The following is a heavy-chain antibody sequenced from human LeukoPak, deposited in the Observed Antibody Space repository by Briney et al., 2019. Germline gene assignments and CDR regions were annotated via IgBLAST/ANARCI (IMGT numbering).Heavy chain of an antibody. CDR2: IRPDGSEK. CDR1: GFTFSNYY. Sequence: GGSLRLSCEASGFTFSNYYMTWVRQAPGRGLEWVANIRPDGSEKYYVDSVRGRFTISRDNAKNSLYLQMNSLRAEDTAIYYCARPNGYSRGSYYDLTWDYWGQGTLVTVPS. D-gene: IGHD3-22*01. J-gene: IGHJ4*02. CDR3: ARPNGYSRGSYYDLTWDY. V-gene: IGHV3-7*04.